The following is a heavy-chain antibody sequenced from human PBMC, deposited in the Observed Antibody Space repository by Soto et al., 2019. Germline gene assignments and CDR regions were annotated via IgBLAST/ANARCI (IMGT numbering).Heavy chain of an antibody. V-gene: IGHV4-59*01. D-gene: IGHD3-10*01. J-gene: IGHJ6*02. CDR2: IYYSGST. CDR1: GGSISSYY. CDR3: ARGRSGSYRYYYYGMDV. Sequence: PSETLSLTCTVSGGSISSYYWSWIRQPQGKGLEWIGYIYYSGSTNYNPSLKSRVTISVDTSKNQFSLKLSSVTAADTAVYYCARGRSGSYRYYYYGMDVWGQGTTVTVSS.